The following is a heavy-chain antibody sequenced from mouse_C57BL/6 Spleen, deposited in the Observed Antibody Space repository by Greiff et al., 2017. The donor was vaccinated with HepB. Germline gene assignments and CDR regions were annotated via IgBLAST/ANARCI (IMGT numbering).Heavy chain of an antibody. J-gene: IGHJ2*02. CDR3: TTGGGTTVVAHFDY. D-gene: IGHD1-1*01. CDR2: IDPENGDT. CDR1: GFNIKDDY. V-gene: IGHV14-4*01. Sequence: EVQLQQSGAELVRPGASVKLSCTASGFNIKDDYMHWVKQRPEQGLEWIGWIDPENGDTEYASKFQGKATITADTSSNTAYLQLSSLTSEDTAVYYCTTGGGTTVVAHFDYCGQGTSLTVSS.